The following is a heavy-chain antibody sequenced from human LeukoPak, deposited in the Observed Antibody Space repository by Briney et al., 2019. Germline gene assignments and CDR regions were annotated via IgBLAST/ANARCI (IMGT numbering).Heavy chain of an antibody. CDR1: GGTFSSYA. J-gene: IGHJ3*02. V-gene: IGHV1-69*05. CDR3: ARGGVYSSSPRSAFDI. Sequence: SVKVPCKASGGTFSSYAISWVRQAPGQGLEWMGGIIPIFGTANYAQKFQGRVTITTDESTSTAYMELSSLRSEDTAVYYCARGGVYSSSPRSAFDIWGQGTMVTVSS. CDR2: IIPIFGTA. D-gene: IGHD6-13*01.